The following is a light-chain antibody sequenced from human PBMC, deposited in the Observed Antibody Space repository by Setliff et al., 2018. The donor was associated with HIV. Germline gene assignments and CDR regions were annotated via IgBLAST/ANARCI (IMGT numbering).Light chain of an antibody. CDR3: QQYGSSPPT. CDR2: GAS. V-gene: IGKV3-20*01. Sequence: DIVLTQSPGTLSLSPGERATLSCRASQSVSSSYLAWYQQKPGQAPRLLMYGASSRATGIPDRFSGSGSRTDFTLTISRLEPEDFAVYYCQQYGSSPPTFGQGTKVDIK. CDR1: QSVSSSY. J-gene: IGKJ1*01.